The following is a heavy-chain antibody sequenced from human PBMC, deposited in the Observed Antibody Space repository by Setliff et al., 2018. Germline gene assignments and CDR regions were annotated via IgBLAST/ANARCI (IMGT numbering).Heavy chain of an antibody. CDR1: GYIFSTYG. D-gene: IGHD3-3*01. V-gene: IGHV1-18*01. Sequence: ASVKVSCKASGYIFSTYGITWVRQAPGQGLEWMGWISANNGHTKYVQKFQGRVTMTTDTSTATAYMELRGLRSDDTAVYYCVRAPRLEWILPTFDYWGQGTPVTVSS. CDR2: ISANNGHT. J-gene: IGHJ4*02. CDR3: VRAPRLEWILPTFDY.